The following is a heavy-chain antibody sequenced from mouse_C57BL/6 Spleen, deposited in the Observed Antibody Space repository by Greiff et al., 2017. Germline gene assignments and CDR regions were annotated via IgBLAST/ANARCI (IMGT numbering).Heavy chain of an antibody. D-gene: IGHD2-12*01. Sequence: VKLMESGAELVRPGTSVKVSCKASGYAFTNYLIEWVKQRPGQGLEWIGVINPGSGGTNYNEKFKGKATLTADKSSSTAYMQLSSLTSEDSAVXFCARSLSTRVTSYYFDYWGQGTTLTVSS. J-gene: IGHJ2*01. CDR3: ARSLSTRVTSYYFDY. CDR2: INPGSGGT. V-gene: IGHV1-54*01. CDR1: GYAFTNYL.